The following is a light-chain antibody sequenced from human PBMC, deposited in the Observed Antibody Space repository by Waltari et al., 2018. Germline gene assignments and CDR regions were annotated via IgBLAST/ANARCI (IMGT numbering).Light chain of an antibody. J-gene: IGKJ1*01. V-gene: IGKV4-1*01. CDR3: EQSYADPRT. Sequence: VMTQSPDSLSVSLGERATITCKSSQSVFYNSNKKDYLAWYQQRAGPRPKLHIYWGSGRAHGVPDRCRVSGSGTEFTLTTSDLQAEDLGVCSCEQSYADPRTFGQGTKGEVK. CDR2: WGS. CDR1: QSVFYNSNKKDY.